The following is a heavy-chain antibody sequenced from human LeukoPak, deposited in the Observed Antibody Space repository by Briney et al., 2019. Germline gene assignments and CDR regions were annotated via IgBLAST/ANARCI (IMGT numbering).Heavy chain of an antibody. D-gene: IGHD1-14*01. CDR3: TRVEPTKSDDC. Sequence: GGSLRFSCAVSGFAFGSEAMSWVRQSPARGLEWVASISPGGGTTYYADYVKGRFTISRDNSKNSLFVQMNSLRAEDTALYYCTRVEPTKSDDCWGQGTLVTVSS. J-gene: IGHJ4*02. CDR1: GFAFGSEA. CDR2: ISPGGGTT. V-gene: IGHV3-23*01.